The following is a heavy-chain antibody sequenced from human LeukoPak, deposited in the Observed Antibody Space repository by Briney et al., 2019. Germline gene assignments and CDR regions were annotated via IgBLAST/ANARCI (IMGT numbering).Heavy chain of an antibody. Sequence: ASVKVSCKASGYTFSDYYTHWVRQAPGQGLEWMGWINPNSGGTNYAQKFQGRVTMTRDTSISTAYMELSRLRSDDTAVYYCARDPEIDYGGNSLGYWGQGTLVTVSS. J-gene: IGHJ4*02. CDR1: GYTFSDYY. V-gene: IGHV1-2*02. D-gene: IGHD4-23*01. CDR3: ARDPEIDYGGNSLGY. CDR2: INPNSGGT.